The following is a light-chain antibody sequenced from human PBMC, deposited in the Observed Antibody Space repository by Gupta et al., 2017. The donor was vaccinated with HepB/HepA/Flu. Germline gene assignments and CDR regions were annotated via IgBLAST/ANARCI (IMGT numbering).Light chain of an antibody. V-gene: IGKV1-33*01. J-gene: IGKJ2*01. CDR1: EDIKKY. CDR2: EAS. Sequence: DIQMTQSPSSLSASVGDRVTITCQASEDIKKYLNWYQQTPGKAPKLLIYEASDWQTGVPSRFNGSGYGTVFSFTSSSRQPEDVGKYYWQQDHILYTFGQGTKVEIK. CDR3: QQDHILYT.